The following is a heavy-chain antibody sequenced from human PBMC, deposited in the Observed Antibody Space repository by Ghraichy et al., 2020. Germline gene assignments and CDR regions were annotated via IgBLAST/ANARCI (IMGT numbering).Heavy chain of an antibody. Sequence: GGSLRLSCAASGFTFRTYAMNWVRQAPGKGLEWVSGISGDGSKTYNADSVKGRFTISRENSKNTLYLQMNSLRVDDTAVYYCARPGVVGAIAIFHRFDYWGQGALVTVSS. D-gene: IGHD2-21*01. CDR2: ISGDGSKT. J-gene: IGHJ4*02. CDR3: ARPGVVGAIAIFHRFDY. CDR1: GFTFRTYA. V-gene: IGHV3-23*01.